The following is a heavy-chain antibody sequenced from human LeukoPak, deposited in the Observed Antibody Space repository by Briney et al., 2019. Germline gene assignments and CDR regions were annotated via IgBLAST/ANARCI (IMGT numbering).Heavy chain of an antibody. CDR2: FSAYNGNT. V-gene: IGHV1-18*01. Sequence: ASMKVSCKASGYTFTSYGISWVRQAPGQRLDWLGWFSAYNGNTNYAQKLQGIVTMTTDTYTSTAYMELRSLRSDDTAVYFFKQKTAYDILTGYSLYYYYGMDVWGQGTTVTVSS. D-gene: IGHD3-9*01. CDR3: KQKTAYDILTGYSLYYYYGMDV. CDR1: GYTFTSYG. J-gene: IGHJ6*02.